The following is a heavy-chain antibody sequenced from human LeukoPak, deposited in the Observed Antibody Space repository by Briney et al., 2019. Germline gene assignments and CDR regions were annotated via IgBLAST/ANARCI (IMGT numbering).Heavy chain of an antibody. V-gene: IGHV1-69*05. CDR3: ASEADYYDSSGNWFDP. D-gene: IGHD3-22*01. CDR2: IIPIFGTA. J-gene: IGHJ5*02. Sequence: GASVKVSCKASGGTFISYAIGWVRQAPGQGLEWMGGIIPIFGTANYAQKCQSRVTITTDESTSTAYMELSSLRSEDTAVYYCASEADYYDSSGNWFDPWGQGTLVTVSS. CDR1: GGTFISYA.